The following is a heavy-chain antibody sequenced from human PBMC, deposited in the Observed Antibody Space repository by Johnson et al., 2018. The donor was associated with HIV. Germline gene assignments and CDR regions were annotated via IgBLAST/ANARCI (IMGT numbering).Heavy chain of an antibody. V-gene: IGHV3-9*01. D-gene: IGHD3-16*01. CDR2: ISWNSGTI. Sequence: VQLVESGGGLVQPGRSLRLSCAASGFSFDDYAMHWVRQAPGKGLEWVSGISWNSGTIDYADSVKGRFTISRDNSKNTLSLQMNSLRAEDTAVYYCTKMGALGAFDIWGQGTMVTVSS. J-gene: IGHJ3*02. CDR3: TKMGALGAFDI. CDR1: GFSFDDYA.